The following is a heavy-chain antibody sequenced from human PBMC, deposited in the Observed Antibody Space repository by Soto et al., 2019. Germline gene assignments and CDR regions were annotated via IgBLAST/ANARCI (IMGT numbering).Heavy chain of an antibody. V-gene: IGHV3-30*18. CDR2: ISYDGSNK. J-gene: IGHJ6*02. Sequence: GGSLRLSCAASGFTFSSYGMHWVRQAPGKGLEWVAVISYDGSNKYYADSVKGRFTISRDNSKNTLYLQMNSLRAEDTAVYYCAKLSIDNLNYDILSGGYYYYYGMDVWGQGTTVTVSS. CDR3: AKLSIDNLNYDILSGGYYYYYGMDV. CDR1: GFTFSSYG. D-gene: IGHD3-9*01.